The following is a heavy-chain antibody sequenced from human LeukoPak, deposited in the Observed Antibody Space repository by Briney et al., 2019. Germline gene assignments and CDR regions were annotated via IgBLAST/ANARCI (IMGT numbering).Heavy chain of an antibody. CDR2: IYTSGST. CDR3: ARLSKEQWLAPRSRFDY. V-gene: IGHV4-4*07. D-gene: IGHD6-19*01. CDR1: GGSISSYY. Sequence: SETLSLTCTVSGGSISSYYWSWIRQPAGKGLEWIGRIYTSGSTNYNPSLKSRVTMSVDTSKNQFSLKLSSVTAADTAVYYCARLSKEQWLAPRSRFDYWGQRTLVTVSS. J-gene: IGHJ4*02.